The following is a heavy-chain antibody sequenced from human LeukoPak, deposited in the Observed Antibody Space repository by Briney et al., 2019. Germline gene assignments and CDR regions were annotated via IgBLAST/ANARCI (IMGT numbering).Heavy chain of an antibody. Sequence: SQTLSLTCTVSGGSISSDIFYWTWIRQPAGKGLEWIGEINHSGSTNYNPSLKSRVTISVDTSKNQFSLKLSSVTAADTAVYYRARGKPGNPRSEWFDPWGQGTLVTVSS. D-gene: IGHD1-14*01. V-gene: IGHV4-61*09. CDR1: GGSISSDIFY. CDR2: INHSGST. J-gene: IGHJ5*02. CDR3: ARGKPGNPRSEWFDP.